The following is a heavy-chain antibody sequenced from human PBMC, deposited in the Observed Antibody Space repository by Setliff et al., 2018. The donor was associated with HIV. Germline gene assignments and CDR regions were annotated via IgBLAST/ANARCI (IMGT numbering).Heavy chain of an antibody. CDR3: ARGFSVYSSSDPLLNWFDP. J-gene: IGHJ5*02. CDR1: GYTFTNYA. D-gene: IGHD6-6*01. Sequence: ASVKVSCKASGYTFTNYAMQWVRQAPGQGLEWMGWINAGNGNTKFSQKFQGRVTITRDTSASAAYMDLSSLRSEDTAVYYCARGFSVYSSSDPLLNWFDPWGQGTPVTVSS. CDR2: INAGNGNT. V-gene: IGHV1-3*01.